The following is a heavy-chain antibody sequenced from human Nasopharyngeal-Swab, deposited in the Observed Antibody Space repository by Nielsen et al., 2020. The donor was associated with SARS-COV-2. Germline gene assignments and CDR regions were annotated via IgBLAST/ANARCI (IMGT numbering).Heavy chain of an antibody. V-gene: IGHV3-7*01. D-gene: IGHD6-13*01. CDR2: IKQDGSEK. Sequence: GESLKISCAASGFAFSSYWMSWVRQAPGKGLEWVANIKQDGSEKYHVDSVKGRFTISRDNAKNSLYLQMNSLRAEDTAVYYCARDSFSRVGAAGSSHYYYYGMDVWGQGTTVTVSS. CDR1: GFAFSSYW. CDR3: ARDSFSRVGAAGSSHYYYYGMDV. J-gene: IGHJ6*02.